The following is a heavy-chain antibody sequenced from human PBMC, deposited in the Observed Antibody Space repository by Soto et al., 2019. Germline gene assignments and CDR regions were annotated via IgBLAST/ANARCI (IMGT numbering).Heavy chain of an antibody. CDR1: GGTFSSYT. D-gene: IGHD3-3*01. CDR2: IIPILGIA. J-gene: IGHJ3*02. V-gene: IGHV1-69*02. Sequence: VASVKVSCKASGGTFSSYTISWVRQAPGQGLEWMGRIIPILGIANYAQKFQGRVTITADKSTSTAYMELSSLRSEDTAVYCCARSSSYCEFWSGPPFSFDIWSEGTMVTGS. CDR3: ARSSSYCEFWSGPPFSFDI.